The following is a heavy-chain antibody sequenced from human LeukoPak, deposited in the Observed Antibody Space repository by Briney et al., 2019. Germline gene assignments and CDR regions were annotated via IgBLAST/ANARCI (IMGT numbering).Heavy chain of an antibody. CDR3: ARSRETTVTGLPFDF. D-gene: IGHD4-17*01. Sequence: PSETLSLTCTVSGGSISSSNYYWDWVRQPPGKGLEWIATIHYSGSTYYNPSLKSRVTISVDTSKNQFSLELFSVTAADTAVYFCARSRETTVTGLPFDFWGQGTLVTLFS. CDR2: IHYSGST. V-gene: IGHV4-39*01. J-gene: IGHJ4*02. CDR1: GGSISSSNYY.